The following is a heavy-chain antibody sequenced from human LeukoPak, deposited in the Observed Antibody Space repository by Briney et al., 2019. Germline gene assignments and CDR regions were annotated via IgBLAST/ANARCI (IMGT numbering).Heavy chain of an antibody. V-gene: IGHV1-18*01. D-gene: IGHD3-3*01. CDR1: GYTFRSYG. J-gene: IGHJ6*02. CDR3: ARGAIFGADTSPIYYYGLDV. CDR2: ISGYNGVV. Sequence: ASVKVSCTTSGYTFRSYGITWVRQAPGQGLEWMGWISGYNGVVHYAQKVQGRVTMTTDTSTMTAYTELRSLRSADTAVYYCARGAIFGADTSPIYYYGLDVWGQGTTITVSS.